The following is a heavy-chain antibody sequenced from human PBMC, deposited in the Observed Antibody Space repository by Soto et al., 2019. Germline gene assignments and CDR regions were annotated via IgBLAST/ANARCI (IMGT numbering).Heavy chain of an antibody. D-gene: IGHD3-3*01. CDR1: GFTFSSYW. CDR3: ARPYDFWSGYPRSYYFDY. J-gene: IGHJ4*02. CDR2: IKQDGSEK. Sequence: GGSLRLSCAASGFTFSSYWMSWVRQAPGKGLEWVANIKQDGSEKYYVDSVKGRFTISRDNAKNSLYLQMNSLRAEDTAVYYCARPYDFWSGYPRSYYFDYWGQGTLVTVSS. V-gene: IGHV3-7*01.